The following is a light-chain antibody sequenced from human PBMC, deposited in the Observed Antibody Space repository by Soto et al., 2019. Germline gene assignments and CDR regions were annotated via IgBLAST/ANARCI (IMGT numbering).Light chain of an antibody. CDR2: DTS. CDR1: QSVSTNY. V-gene: IGKV3-20*01. Sequence: EDVLKQSPGTLSLSPGERATLSCRASQSVSTNYLGWFQQKPGQTPRLLIFDTSNRATGIPDRFSGIGSGTDFTLTISRLEPEDFPIYYCQQYANSPLTFGGGTRVEI. CDR3: QQYANSPLT. J-gene: IGKJ4*01.